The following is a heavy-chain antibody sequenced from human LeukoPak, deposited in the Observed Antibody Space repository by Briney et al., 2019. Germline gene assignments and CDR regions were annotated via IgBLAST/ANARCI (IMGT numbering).Heavy chain of an antibody. D-gene: IGHD3-3*01. CDR2: ISGSGGST. CDR3: AKDQYYDFWSGYPSPSY. V-gene: IGHV3-23*01. J-gene: IGHJ4*02. CDR1: GFTFSSYA. Sequence: TGGSLRLSCAASGFTFSSYAMSWVRQAPGEGLEWVSAISGSGGSTYYADSVKGRFTISRDNSKNTLYLQMNSLRAEDTAVYYCAKDQYYDFWSGYPSPSYWGQGTLVTVSS.